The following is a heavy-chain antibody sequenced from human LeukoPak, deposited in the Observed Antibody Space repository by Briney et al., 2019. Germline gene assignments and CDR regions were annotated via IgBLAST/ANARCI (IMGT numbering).Heavy chain of an antibody. V-gene: IGHV3-21*01. CDR2: ISSSSTYI. CDR3: ARVLSGCETTRCELDY. Sequence: PGGSLRLSCAASGFAFSTYSMNWVRHAPGKGLVGVSSISSSSTYISYEESVKGRVTISRDHAKTSLYLQMNSLRAEDTAVYYCARVLSGCETTRCELDYWGQGTLVTVSS. D-gene: IGHD1-26*01. J-gene: IGHJ4*02. CDR1: GFAFSTYS.